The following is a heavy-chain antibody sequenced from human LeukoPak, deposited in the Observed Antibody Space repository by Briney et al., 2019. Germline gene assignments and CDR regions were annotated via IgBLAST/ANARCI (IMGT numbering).Heavy chain of an antibody. CDR1: GGSISSGDYY. CDR3: ARVETVGAIDY. D-gene: IGHD1-26*01. J-gene: IGHJ4*02. CDR2: IYYSGST. Sequence: SQTLSLTCTVSGGSISSGDYYWSWIRQPPGKGLEWIGYIYYSGSTNYNPSLKSRVTISVDTSRNQFSLKLSSVTAADTAVYYCARVETVGAIDYWGQGTLVTVSS. V-gene: IGHV4-30-4*01.